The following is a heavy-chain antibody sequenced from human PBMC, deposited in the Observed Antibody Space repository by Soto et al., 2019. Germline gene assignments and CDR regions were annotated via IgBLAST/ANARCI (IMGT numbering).Heavy chain of an antibody. J-gene: IGHJ6*02. CDR2: IIPIFGTA. Sequence: ASVTVSCKASGGTFSSYAISWVRQAPGQGLEWMGGIIPIFGTANYAQKFQGRVTITADESTSTAYMELSSLRSEDTAVYYCAREIDLRFLEWLSVPHYYYYGMDVWGQGTTVTVSS. CDR3: AREIDLRFLEWLSVPHYYYYGMDV. D-gene: IGHD3-3*01. V-gene: IGHV1-69*13. CDR1: GGTFSSYA.